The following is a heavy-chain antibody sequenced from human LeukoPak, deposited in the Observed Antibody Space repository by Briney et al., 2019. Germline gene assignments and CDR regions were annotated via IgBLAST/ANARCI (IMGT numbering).Heavy chain of an antibody. J-gene: IGHJ6*02. Sequence: ASVRVSCKASGYTFTGYAVTWVRQAPGQGREWIGWISAYNGGTNYAQKFQGRVTMTTDTSTTTGYMELRSLKSDNTAVYYCARDQLRYYGSGSYYSDMDVWGQGTTVTVSS. D-gene: IGHD3-10*01. CDR1: GYTFTGYA. CDR2: ISAYNGGT. V-gene: IGHV1-18*01. CDR3: ARDQLRYYGSGSYYSDMDV.